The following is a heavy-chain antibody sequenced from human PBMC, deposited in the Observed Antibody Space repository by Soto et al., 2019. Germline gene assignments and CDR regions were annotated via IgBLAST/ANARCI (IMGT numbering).Heavy chain of an antibody. J-gene: IGHJ2*01. V-gene: IGHV1-18*01. CDR2: ISIEKGDT. CDR1: GYSFDTFG. CDR3: ARCYCSVGSCFTCWHFDL. D-gene: IGHD2-15*01. Sequence: QVQVVQSGAEVKKPGASVKVACKASGYSFDTFGMSWVRQAPGQGLEWMGWISIEKGDTNSAQKFQDRVTMTTDTSTSTAYMELRSLTSDDTAVYYCARCYCSVGSCFTCWHFDLWGRCTLVTVSS.